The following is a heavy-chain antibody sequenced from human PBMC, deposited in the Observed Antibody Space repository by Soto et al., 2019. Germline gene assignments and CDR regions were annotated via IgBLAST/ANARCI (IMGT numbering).Heavy chain of an antibody. CDR2: IYTGGNT. CDR3: AREGDDRHFFFDS. D-gene: IGHD3-3*02. Sequence: QLQESGPGLVKPSETLSLTCNVSGRSMISYYWSWIRQPAGKGLEWIGRIYTGGNTNYNPSLKSRVTMSVDTSKSQFSLSLTSVTAADTAVYYCAREGDDRHFFFDSWGQETLVTVSS. V-gene: IGHV4-4*07. CDR1: GRSMISYY. J-gene: IGHJ4*02.